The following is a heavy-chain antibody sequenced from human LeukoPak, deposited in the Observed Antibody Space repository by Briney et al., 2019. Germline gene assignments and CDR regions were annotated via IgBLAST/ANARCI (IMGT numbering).Heavy chain of an antibody. CDR3: ARRRGDSSSWSYFDY. D-gene: IGHD6-13*01. CDR2: ISGSGGST. Sequence: GGSLRLSCAASGFTFRSYSFHWVRQAPGKGLEWVSAISGSGGSTYYADSVKGWFTISRDNSKNTLYLQMNSLRAEDTAVYYCARRRGDSSSWSYFDYWGQGTLVTVSS. CDR1: GFTFRSYS. J-gene: IGHJ4*02. V-gene: IGHV3-23*01.